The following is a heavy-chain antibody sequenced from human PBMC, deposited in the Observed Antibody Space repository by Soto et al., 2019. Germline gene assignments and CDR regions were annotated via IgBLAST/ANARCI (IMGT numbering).Heavy chain of an antibody. V-gene: IGHV1-46*01. J-gene: IGHJ6*02. CDR1: GYTFTSYY. CDR2: INPSGGRA. D-gene: IGHD6-13*01. CDR3: ARAAAPGRGRRMDV. Sequence: QVQLVQSGAEVKKPGASVKVSCKSSGYTFTSYYIHWVRQAPGQGLEWMGIINPSGGRATYAQTFQGRVTMTSDTSSSTVYMELGSLISEDMAVYYCARAAAPGRGRRMDVWGQGTTVTVSS.